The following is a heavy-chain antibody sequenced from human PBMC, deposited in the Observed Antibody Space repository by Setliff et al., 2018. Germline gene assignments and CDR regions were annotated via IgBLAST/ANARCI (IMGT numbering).Heavy chain of an antibody. Sequence: PGGSLRLSCAGSGFSFSNYAMSWVRQAPGMGLDWVSSFRGGGGPTYYADSVKGRFTISRDDSKNTLYLQMLSLRAEDTAVYYCAKGGSDFWSELDYWGQGTLVTVSS. CDR2: FRGGGGPT. D-gene: IGHD3-3*01. CDR3: AKGGSDFWSELDY. CDR1: GFSFSNYA. V-gene: IGHV3-23*01. J-gene: IGHJ4*02.